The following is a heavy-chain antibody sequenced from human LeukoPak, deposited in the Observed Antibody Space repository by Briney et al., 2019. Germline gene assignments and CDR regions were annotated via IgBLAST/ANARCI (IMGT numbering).Heavy chain of an antibody. V-gene: IGHV3-30*02. J-gene: IGHJ6*03. Sequence: GGSLRLSCAAPGFTFSNYGMHWVRQAPGKGLEWVAFIRYDGSNKFYTDSVKGRFTISRDNSKNTLYLQMNSLRAADTAVYYCAKDGPRRIPYYMDVWGKGTTVTVSS. CDR3: AKDGPRRIPYYMDV. CDR2: IRYDGSNK. CDR1: GFTFSNYG.